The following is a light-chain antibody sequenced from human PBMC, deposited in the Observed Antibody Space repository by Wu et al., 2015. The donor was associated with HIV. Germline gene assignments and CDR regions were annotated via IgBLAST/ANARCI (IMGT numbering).Light chain of an antibody. CDR1: QSVSSH. CDR3: QQRSSWPWT. Sequence: EIVLTQSPATLSLSPGERATLSCRAGQSVSSHLAWFQQKPGQAPRLLIYGSSNRATGIPARFSGSGSGTDFTLTISSLEPEDFAVYYCQQRSSWPWTFGQGTEGG. J-gene: IGKJ1*01. V-gene: IGKV3-11*01. CDR2: GSS.